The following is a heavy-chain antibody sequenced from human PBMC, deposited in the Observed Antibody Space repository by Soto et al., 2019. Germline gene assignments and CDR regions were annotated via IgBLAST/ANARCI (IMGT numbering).Heavy chain of an antibody. V-gene: IGHV2-70*01. CDR1: GFSLSTSGMC. CDR2: IDWDDDK. J-gene: IGHJ6*02. Sequence: GSGPTLVNPTQTLTLTCTFSGFSLSTSGMCVSWIRQPPGKALEWLALIDWDDDKYYSTSLKTRLTISKDTTKNQVVLTMTNMDPVDTATYYCARARKGVAAYYYGMDVWGQGTTVTVSS. CDR3: ARARKGVAAYYYGMDV. D-gene: IGHD3-3*01.